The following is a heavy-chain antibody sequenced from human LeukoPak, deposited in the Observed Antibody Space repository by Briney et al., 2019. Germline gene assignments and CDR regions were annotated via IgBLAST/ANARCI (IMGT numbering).Heavy chain of an antibody. J-gene: IGHJ5*02. CDR1: GFTFSDYY. Sequence: GGSLRLSCAASGFTFSDYYMSWIRQAPGKGLEWASYISSSGSTIYYADSVKGRFTISRDNAKNSLYLQMNSLRAEDTAVYYCARAGSGWYLNWFDPWGQGTLVTVSS. CDR3: ARAGSGWYLNWFDP. D-gene: IGHD6-19*01. CDR2: ISSSGSTI. V-gene: IGHV3-11*04.